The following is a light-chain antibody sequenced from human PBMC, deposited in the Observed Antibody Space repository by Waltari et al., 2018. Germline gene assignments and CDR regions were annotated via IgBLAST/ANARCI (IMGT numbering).Light chain of an antibody. CDR2: INN. J-gene: IGLJ3*02. V-gene: IGLV1-44*01. Sequence: QSVLTQPPSASGTPGHRVAISCSGTNSNIGNTPVSWYQQLPGTAPKLLIFINNQRPSGVPDRFSASKSGTSASLAISGLQSDDEADYYCAAWDDSLNVWVFGGGTKVTVL. CDR3: AAWDDSLNVWV. CDR1: NSNIGNTP.